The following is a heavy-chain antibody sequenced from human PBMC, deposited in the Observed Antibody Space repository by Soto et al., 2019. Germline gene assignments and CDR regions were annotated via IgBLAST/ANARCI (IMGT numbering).Heavy chain of an antibody. V-gene: IGHV3-30*18. CDR2: ISHDGNSK. CDR1: GFTFSDHG. D-gene: IGHD1-1*01. J-gene: IGHJ4*02. Sequence: GGSLRLSCAASGFTFSDHGMHWVRQAPGKGLEWVAVISHDGNSKYYGDSVKGRFTVSRDNSNNMAYLQMNSLRLEDTAMYYCAKQFDLGGLEDYWGQGTLVT. CDR3: AKQFDLGGLEDY.